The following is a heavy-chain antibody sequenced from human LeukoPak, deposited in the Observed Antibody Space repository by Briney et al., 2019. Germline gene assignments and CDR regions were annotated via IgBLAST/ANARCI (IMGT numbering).Heavy chain of an antibody. CDR1: GFTFSDYD. V-gene: IGHV3-13*01. D-gene: IGHD6-13*01. CDR2: IGTAGDT. Sequence: PGGSLRLSCAASGFTFSDYDMHWVRQATGKGLEWVSAIGTAGDTYYTGSVKGRFTISRENAKNSLYLQMNSLRAEDTAVYYCAKDRGYSTTWNLFDYWGQETLVTVSS. J-gene: IGHJ4*02. CDR3: AKDRGYSTTWNLFDY.